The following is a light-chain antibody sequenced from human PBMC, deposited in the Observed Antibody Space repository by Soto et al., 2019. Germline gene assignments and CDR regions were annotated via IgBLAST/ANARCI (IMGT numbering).Light chain of an antibody. CDR2: TAS. V-gene: IGKV1-39*01. CDR1: QSISGY. Sequence: DIQMTQSPSSLSASVGDRVTITCRASQSISGYLNWYQQKPGKAPKLLIYTASSLKSGVPSRFSGSGSGTDFTLNISSLQPDDFATYYCQQYNSYPFTFGGGTKVDIK. CDR3: QQYNSYPFT. J-gene: IGKJ4*01.